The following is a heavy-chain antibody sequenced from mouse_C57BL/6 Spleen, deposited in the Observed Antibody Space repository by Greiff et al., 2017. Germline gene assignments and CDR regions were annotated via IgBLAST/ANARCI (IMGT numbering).Heavy chain of an antibody. CDR3: ARRGVWGNYVDFDG. CDR1: GYAFSSSW. D-gene: IGHD2-1*01. J-gene: IGHJ1*03. V-gene: IGHV1-82*01. Sequence: VQLQQSGPELVKPGASVKISCKASGYAFSSSWMNWVKQRPGKGLEWIGRIYPGGGDTNYNGKFKGKATLTADKSSSTAYMQLSSLTSEDSAVYFCARRGVWGNYVDFDGWGTGTTVTVSS. CDR2: IYPGGGDT.